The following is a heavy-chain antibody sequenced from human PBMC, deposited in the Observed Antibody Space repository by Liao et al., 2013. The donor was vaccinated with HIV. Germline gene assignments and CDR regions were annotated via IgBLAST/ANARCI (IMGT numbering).Heavy chain of an antibody. J-gene: IGHJ3*02. CDR2: ISYGGTP. CDR3: ARARRRSAPDI. V-gene: IGHV4-39*07. Sequence: GLEWIGSISYGGTPFYGLSLSSRVSISRDMSKNHFFLRLNSVTAADTAVYFCARARRRSAPDIWGQGTLVTVAS. D-gene: IGHD6-25*01.